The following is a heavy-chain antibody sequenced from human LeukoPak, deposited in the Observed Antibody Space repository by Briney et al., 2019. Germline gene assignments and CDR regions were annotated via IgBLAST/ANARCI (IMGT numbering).Heavy chain of an antibody. J-gene: IGHJ3*02. V-gene: IGHV3-21*01. CDR3: ARASRTDAFDI. CDR1: GLTLSSYS. Sequence: PGGSLRLSCAASGLTLSSYSMNWVRQAPGKGLEWVSSISSSSSYIYYADSVKGRFTISRDNAKNSLYLQMNSLRAEDTAVYYCARASRTDAFDIWGQGTMVTVSS. CDR2: ISSSSSYI.